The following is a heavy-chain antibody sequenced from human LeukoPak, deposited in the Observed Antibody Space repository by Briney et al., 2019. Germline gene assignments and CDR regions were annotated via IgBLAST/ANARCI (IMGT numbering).Heavy chain of an antibody. D-gene: IGHD2-15*01. CDR1: GFTFSSYE. Sequence: GGSLRLSRAASGFTFSSYEMSWVRQAPGKGLEWVSYISGSGNTIYYADSVKGQFIISRDNAKNSLYLQMNSLRAEDTAVYYCARAPWWNGMDDWGKGTTVTVSS. CDR3: ARAPWWNGMDD. V-gene: IGHV3-48*03. J-gene: IGHJ6*04. CDR2: ISGSGNTI.